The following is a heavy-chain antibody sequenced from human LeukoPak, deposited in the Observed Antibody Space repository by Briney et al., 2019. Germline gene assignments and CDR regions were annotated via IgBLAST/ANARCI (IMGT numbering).Heavy chain of an antibody. J-gene: IGHJ6*02. CDR3: ARHSPGITMVRGVTNRYFMDV. V-gene: IGHV4-34*01. D-gene: IGHD3-10*01. CDR1: GGSFSGSY. CDR2: IYYSGST. Sequence: SETLSLTCAVYGGSFSGSYWSWIRQPPGKGLEWIGSIYYSGSTYYNPSLKSRVTISVDTSQNQFSLKLTSVTAADTAVYYCARHSPGITMVRGVTNRYFMDVWGQGTTVTVSS.